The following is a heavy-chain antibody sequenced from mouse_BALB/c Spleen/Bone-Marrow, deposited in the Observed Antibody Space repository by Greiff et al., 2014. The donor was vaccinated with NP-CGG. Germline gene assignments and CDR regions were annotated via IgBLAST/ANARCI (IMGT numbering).Heavy chain of an antibody. Sequence: EVQLVESGGDLVYPGGSPKLSCAASGFTFSSYGMSWVRQTPDTRLEWVATINSGGTNTYYPDSMKGRFTISRDNAKNTLYLQMSSLRSEDTAMYYCTRRGIYDERTAMDYWGRGTSVTVSS. CDR1: GFTFSSYG. V-gene: IGHV5-6*01. CDR3: TRRGIYDERTAMDY. CDR2: INSGGTNT. D-gene: IGHD2-12*01. J-gene: IGHJ4*01.